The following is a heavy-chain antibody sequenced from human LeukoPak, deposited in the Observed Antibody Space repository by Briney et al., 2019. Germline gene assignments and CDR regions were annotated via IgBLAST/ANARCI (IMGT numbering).Heavy chain of an antibody. D-gene: IGHD3-16*02. V-gene: IGHV4-30-4*01. CDR1: GGSISSGDYY. J-gene: IGHJ3*02. CDR2: IYYSGST. Sequence: PSQPLSLTCTVSGGSISSGDYYWSWIRQPPGKGLEWIGYIYYSGSTYYNPSLKSRVTISVDTSKNQFSLKLSSVTAADTAVYYCARFMITFGGVIVIDAFDIWGQGTMVTVSS. CDR3: ARFMITFGGVIVIDAFDI.